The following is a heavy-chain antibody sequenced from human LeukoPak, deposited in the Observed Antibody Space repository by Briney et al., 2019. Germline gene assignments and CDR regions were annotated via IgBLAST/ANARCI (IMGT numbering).Heavy chain of an antibody. CDR1: GGTFNKYS. D-gene: IGHD3-22*01. Sequence: SVNVSCKASGGTFNKYSIHWVRQAPGSGFEWVGGFIPIFERTNSAQKFQGRVTITADESTSTAYMELSSLRSEDTAVYYCDWYYYDSSGYYYFDYWGQGTLVTVSS. J-gene: IGHJ4*02. CDR2: FIPIFERT. V-gene: IGHV1-69*13. CDR3: DWYYYDSSGYYYFDY.